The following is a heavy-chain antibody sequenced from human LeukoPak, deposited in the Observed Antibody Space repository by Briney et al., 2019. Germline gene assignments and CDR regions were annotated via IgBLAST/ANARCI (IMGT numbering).Heavy chain of an antibody. D-gene: IGHD1-1*01. CDR2: IYHSGST. Sequence: PSETLSLTCAVSGYSISSGYYWGWIREPPGKGLEWIGSIYHSGSTNYNPSLKSRVTISVDTSKNQFSLKLSSVTAADTAVYYCARGTRSRAYMDVWGKGTTVTVSS. V-gene: IGHV4-38-2*01. CDR1: GYSISSGYY. J-gene: IGHJ6*03. CDR3: ARGTRSRAYMDV.